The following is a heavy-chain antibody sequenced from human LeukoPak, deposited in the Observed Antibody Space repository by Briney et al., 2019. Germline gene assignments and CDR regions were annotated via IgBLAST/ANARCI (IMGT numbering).Heavy chain of an antibody. V-gene: IGHV1-18*01. Sequence: ASVKVSCKTSGYIFAHNGISWVRQAPGQGPEWMGWISAYNGDTNYAQNFQGRVTMTRDTSASTAYMELSSLRSEDTAVYYCARVYYDSSGYFDYWGQGTLVTVSS. J-gene: IGHJ4*02. CDR1: GYIFAHNG. CDR3: ARVYYDSSGYFDY. CDR2: ISAYNGDT. D-gene: IGHD3-22*01.